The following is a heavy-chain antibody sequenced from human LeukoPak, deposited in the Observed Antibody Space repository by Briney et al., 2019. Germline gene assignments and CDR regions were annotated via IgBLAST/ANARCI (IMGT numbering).Heavy chain of an antibody. CDR3: ARDTPIRADYVDH. V-gene: IGHV3-11*01. J-gene: IGHJ4*02. CDR1: GFTFSDYY. D-gene: IGHD6-19*01. CDR2: ISSSGSTM. Sequence: GGSLGLSCAASGFTFSDYYMSWIRQAPGKGLEWVSYISSSGSTMYYADSVKGRFTISRDNAKNSLYLQMSSLRAEDTAVYYCARDTPIRADYVDHWGQGTLVTVSS.